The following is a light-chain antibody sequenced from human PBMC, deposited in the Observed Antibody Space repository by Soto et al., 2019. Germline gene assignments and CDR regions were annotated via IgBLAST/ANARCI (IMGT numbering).Light chain of an antibody. V-gene: IGKV1-33*01. Sequence: DIPMTQSPSSLSASVGDRVTITCQASQDIKNYLNWYQQKPGKAPKLLIYDASNLETGVPSRFNGSGSGTDFSFTISSLQSEDIGTYYCQKYGSIPITFGQGTRLEIK. J-gene: IGKJ5*01. CDR1: QDIKNY. CDR2: DAS. CDR3: QKYGSIPIT.